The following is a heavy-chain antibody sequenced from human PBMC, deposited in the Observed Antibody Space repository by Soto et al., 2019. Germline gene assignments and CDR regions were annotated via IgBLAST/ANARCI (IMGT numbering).Heavy chain of an antibody. CDR1: GYTFTSYG. CDR2: ISAYNGNT. Sequence: ASVKVSCNASGYTFTSYGISWVRQAPGQGLEWMGWISAYNGNTNYAQKLQGRVTMTTDTSTSTAYMELRSLKSDDTAVYYCARDFPGNGTAAWDYWGQGTLVTVSS. CDR3: ARDFPGNGTAAWDY. V-gene: IGHV1-18*01. D-gene: IGHD1-1*01. J-gene: IGHJ4*02.